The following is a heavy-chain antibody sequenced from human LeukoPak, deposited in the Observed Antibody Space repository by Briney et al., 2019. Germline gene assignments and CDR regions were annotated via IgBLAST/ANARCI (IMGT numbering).Heavy chain of an antibody. CDR1: GFTFNTYA. J-gene: IGHJ6*03. D-gene: IGHD3-10*01. V-gene: IGHV3-23*01. CDR3: AKSDYYGSGSYYGYYYYYYMDV. CDR2: ISDSGGSA. Sequence: PGGSLRLSCAASGFTFNTYAMSWVRQAPGKGLEWVSAISDSGGSAYYADSVKGRFTISRDNSKNTLYLQMNSLRAEDTAVYYCAKSDYYGSGSYYGYYYYYYMDVWGKGTTVTVSS.